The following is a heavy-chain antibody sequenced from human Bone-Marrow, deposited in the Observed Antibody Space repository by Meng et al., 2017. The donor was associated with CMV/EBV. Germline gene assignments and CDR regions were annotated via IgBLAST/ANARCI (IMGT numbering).Heavy chain of an antibody. V-gene: IGHV3-30-3*01. D-gene: IGHD1-26*01. J-gene: IGHJ6*02. Sequence: GGSLRLSCAASGFTFSNYDLHWVRQAPGKGLEWLAVITHEGSKKSYGDSVKGRFPISSDNSRSVLYLLLNSLRSEDTSVYYCAREWKVGAPGGPPIRYYYYGIDVWGQGTTVTVSS. CDR3: AREWKVGAPGGPPIRYYYYGIDV. CDR1: GFTFSNYD. CDR2: ITHEGSKK.